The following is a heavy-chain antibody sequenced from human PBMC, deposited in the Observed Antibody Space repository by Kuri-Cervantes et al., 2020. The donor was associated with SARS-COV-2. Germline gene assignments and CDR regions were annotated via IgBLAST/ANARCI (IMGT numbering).Heavy chain of an antibody. CDR1: GFTFSDYY. CDR3: VVAATTNYYYYGMDV. CDR2: ISRSSTI. V-gene: IGHV3-69-1*01. Sequence: GGSLRLSCAASGFTFSDYYMNWVRQAPGKGLEWVSSISRSSTIYCADSVKGRFTISRDNGKNSLYLQMNSLRAEDTAVYYCVVAATTNYYYYGMDVWGQGTTVTVSS. J-gene: IGHJ6*02. D-gene: IGHD2-15*01.